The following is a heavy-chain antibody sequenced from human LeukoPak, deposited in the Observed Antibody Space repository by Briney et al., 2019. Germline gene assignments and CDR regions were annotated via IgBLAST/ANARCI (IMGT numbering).Heavy chain of an antibody. CDR1: GGSISSGYY. V-gene: IGHV4-38-2*02. CDR3: ARGEPWDAFDI. Sequence: SQTLSLTCTVSGGSISSGYYWGWIRQPPGKGLEWIGSIYHSGSTYYNPSLKSRVTISVDTSKNQFSLKLSSVTAADTAVYYCARGEPWDAFDIWGQGTMVTVSS. J-gene: IGHJ3*02. D-gene: IGHD1-26*01. CDR2: IYHSGST.